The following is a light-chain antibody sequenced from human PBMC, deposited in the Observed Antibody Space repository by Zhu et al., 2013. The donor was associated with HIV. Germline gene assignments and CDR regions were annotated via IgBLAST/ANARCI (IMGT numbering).Light chain of an antibody. CDR1: QSVSSY. Sequence: EIVLTQSPVTLSLSPGERATLSCRASQSVSSYLAWYQQKPGQAPRLLIYDAFSRPTGISDRFSGSGSGTDFTLTISRLEPEDFAVYYCQQYGRSPITFGQGTRLEIK. V-gene: IGKV3-20*01. CDR2: DAF. CDR3: QQYGRSPIT. J-gene: IGKJ5*01.